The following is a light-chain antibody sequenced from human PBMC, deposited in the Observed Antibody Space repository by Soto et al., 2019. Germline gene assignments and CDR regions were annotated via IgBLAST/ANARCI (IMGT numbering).Light chain of an antibody. Sequence: DTVMTQSPATLSVSPGERATLSCRAGQSVSSNLAWYQQKPGQAPRLLIYGASTRATGIPARFSGSGSGTEFTLTISSLQSEDFAVYYCQQYNNWPPGTFGGGTKV. V-gene: IGKV3-15*01. CDR1: QSVSSN. CDR3: QQYNNWPPGT. J-gene: IGKJ4*01. CDR2: GAS.